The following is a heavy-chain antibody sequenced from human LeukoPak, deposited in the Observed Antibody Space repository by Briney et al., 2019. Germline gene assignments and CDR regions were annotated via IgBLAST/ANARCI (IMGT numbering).Heavy chain of an antibody. CDR2: VYPEDGET. CDR3: ATGKYDSSGYYYFY. D-gene: IGHD3-22*01. V-gene: IGHV1-69-2*01. CDR1: GYTFTDYY. Sequence: ATVKISCKVSGYTFTDYYMHWVQQAPGKGLEWMGLVYPEDGETIYAEKFQGRVTITADTSTDTAYMELSSLRSEDTAVYYCATGKYDSSGYYYFYWGQGTLVTVSS. J-gene: IGHJ4*02.